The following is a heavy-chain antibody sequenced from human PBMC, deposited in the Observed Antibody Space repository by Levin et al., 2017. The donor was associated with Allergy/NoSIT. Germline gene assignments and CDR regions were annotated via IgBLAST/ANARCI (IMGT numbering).Heavy chain of an antibody. D-gene: IGHD1-1*01. CDR1: GFSLTTSGVG. V-gene: IGHV2-5*02. Sequence: QTLSLTCSFSGFSLTTSGVGVGWIRQPPGKALECLALIYWDNDKRYSPSLRSRLTISKDTSKNQVVLTMTNMDPVDTATYFCAHRRGGYSWNGGYFDQWGQGTLVTVSS. CDR2: IYWDNDK. CDR3: AHRRGGYSWNGGYFDQ. J-gene: IGHJ4*02.